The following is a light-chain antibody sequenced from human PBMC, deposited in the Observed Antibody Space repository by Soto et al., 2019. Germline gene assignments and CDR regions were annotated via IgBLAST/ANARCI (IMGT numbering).Light chain of an antibody. J-gene: IGKJ1*01. CDR2: GAS. V-gene: IGKV3-15*01. CDR1: QSVSSK. CDR3: QQYNNWPPT. Sequence: EIVKTQSPASLSVSPGERATLSCRASQSVSSKLAWYQQKPGQAPRLLIYGASTRSTGIPARFSGSGSGTEFILTISSLQSEDFAVYYCQQYNNWPPTFGQGTKVEIK.